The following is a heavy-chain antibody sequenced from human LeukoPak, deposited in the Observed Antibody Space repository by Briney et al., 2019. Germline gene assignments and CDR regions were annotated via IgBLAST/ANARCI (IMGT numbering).Heavy chain of an antibody. CDR3: AQGGYFAFDM. CDR1: GLTFSTYD. J-gene: IGHJ3*02. V-gene: IGHV3-23*01. D-gene: IGHD2-2*03. CDR2: INRGGRT. Sequence: GGSLRLSCAASGLTFSTYDMQWVRQAPGKGLEWVSDINRGGRTYYTDSVKGRFSISRDNSKDKLYLQMNSLRADDTAVYYCAQGGYFAFDMWGQGTMVAVSS.